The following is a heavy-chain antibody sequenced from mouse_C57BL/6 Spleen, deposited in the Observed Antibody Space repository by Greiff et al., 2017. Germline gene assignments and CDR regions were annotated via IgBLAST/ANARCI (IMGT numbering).Heavy chain of an antibody. CDR2: INPSNGGT. CDR3: ARDGTAQAYYFDY. J-gene: IGHJ2*01. CDR1: GYTFTSYW. D-gene: IGHD3-2*02. Sequence: QVQLQQPGTELVKPGASVKLSCKASGYTFTSYWMHWVKQRPGQGLEWIGNINPSNGGTNYNEKFKSKATLTVDKSSSTAYMQLSSLTSEDSAVDYCARDGTAQAYYFDYWGQGTTLTVSS. V-gene: IGHV1-53*01.